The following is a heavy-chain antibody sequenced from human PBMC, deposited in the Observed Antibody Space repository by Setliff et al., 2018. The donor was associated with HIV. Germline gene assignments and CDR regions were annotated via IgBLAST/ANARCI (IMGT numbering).Heavy chain of an antibody. CDR3: ARRVPPIPSGDHDC. CDR1: GYTFTDYY. Sequence: ASVKVSCKASGYTFTDYYIHWVRQAPGQGLEWMGWINPNSSDTNYAQKFQGRVTMTRDTSISTAYMDLSRLRSDDTAVYYCARRVPPIPSGDHDCWGQGTLVTVSS. J-gene: IGHJ4*02. V-gene: IGHV1-2*02. D-gene: IGHD4-17*01. CDR2: INPNSSDT.